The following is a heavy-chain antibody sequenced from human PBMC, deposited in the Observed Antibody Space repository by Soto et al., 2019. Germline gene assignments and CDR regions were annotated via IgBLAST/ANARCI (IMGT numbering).Heavy chain of an antibody. V-gene: IGHV1-2*02. CDR2: INPNSGGT. Sequence: ASVKVSCKASGYTFTGYYMHWVRQAPGQGLEWMGWINPNSGGTNYAQKFQGRVTMTRDTSISTAYMELSRLRSDDTAVYYCARDYYGSGSASNWFDHWGKGTLVTVS. CDR1: GYTFTGYY. J-gene: IGHJ5*02. D-gene: IGHD3-10*01. CDR3: ARDYYGSGSASNWFDH.